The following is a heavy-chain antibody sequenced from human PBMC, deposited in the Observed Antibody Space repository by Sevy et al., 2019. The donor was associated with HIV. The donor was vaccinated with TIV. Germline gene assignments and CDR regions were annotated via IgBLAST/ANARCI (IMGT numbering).Heavy chain of an antibody. Sequence: GGSLRLSCAASGFTFSSYWMSRVRQAPGKGLEWVANIKQDGSEKYYVDSVKGRFTISRDNAKNSLYLQMNSLRAEDTAVYYCAREPYCSGGSCYSEWFDPWGQGTLVTVSS. V-gene: IGHV3-7*01. D-gene: IGHD2-15*01. CDR3: AREPYCSGGSCYSEWFDP. J-gene: IGHJ5*02. CDR2: IKQDGSEK. CDR1: GFTFSSYW.